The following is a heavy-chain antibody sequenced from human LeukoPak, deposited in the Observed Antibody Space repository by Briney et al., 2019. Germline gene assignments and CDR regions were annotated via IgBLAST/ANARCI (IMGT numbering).Heavy chain of an antibody. CDR2: INLKSGGT. J-gene: IGHJ4*02. D-gene: IGHD3-22*01. V-gene: IGHV1-2*02. CDR1: GYSFTGYS. CDR3: AREDSTGYSSLDY. Sequence: ASVKVSCKASGYSFTGYSIHWVRQAPGQGLEWMGWINLKSGGTNYAQKFQARVTVTRETSISTAYMELSRLRSDDTAVYYCAREDSTGYSSLDYWGQGTLVTVSS.